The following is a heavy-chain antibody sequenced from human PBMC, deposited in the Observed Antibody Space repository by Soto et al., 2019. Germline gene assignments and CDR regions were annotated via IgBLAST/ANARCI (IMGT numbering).Heavy chain of an antibody. CDR1: GGSLSSGGHY. D-gene: IGHD5-12*01. V-gene: IGHV4-31*03. Sequence: QVQLQESGPGLVKPSQTLSLTCTVSGGSLSSGGHYWSWIRQHPGKGLEWIGYIYHTGITYYNPSLKSRLAMSVATSKNQFSLRLNSVTAADTAVYYCARGGNSGSTGGFDPWGQGTLVTVSS. J-gene: IGHJ5*02. CDR2: IYHTGIT. CDR3: ARGGNSGSTGGFDP.